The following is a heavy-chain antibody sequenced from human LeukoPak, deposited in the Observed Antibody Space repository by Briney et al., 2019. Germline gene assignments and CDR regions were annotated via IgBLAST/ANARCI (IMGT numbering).Heavy chain of an antibody. CDR2: IYHSGST. J-gene: IGHJ4*02. CDR3: ARQVRAAAGPFDY. Sequence: SETLSLTCTVSGYSISSGYYWGWIRQPPGKGLEWIGSIYHSGSTYYNPSLKSRVTISVDTSKNQFSLKLSSVTAADTAVYYCARQVRAAAGPFDYWGQGTLVTVSS. D-gene: IGHD6-13*01. CDR1: GYSISSGYY. V-gene: IGHV4-38-2*02.